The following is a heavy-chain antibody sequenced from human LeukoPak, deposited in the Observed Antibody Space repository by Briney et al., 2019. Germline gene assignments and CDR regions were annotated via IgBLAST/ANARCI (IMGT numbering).Heavy chain of an antibody. D-gene: IGHD6-19*01. Sequence: PSETLSLTCTVSGGSISSYYWSWFRQPPGKGLEWIGYIFYSGYTNYNPSLKSRVTMSVDTSKNQFSLKLSSVAAADTAVYYCARATGGGAVAGFDYWGQGTLVTVSS. J-gene: IGHJ4*02. CDR3: ARATGGGAVAGFDY. V-gene: IGHV4-59*12. CDR1: GGSISSYY. CDR2: IFYSGYT.